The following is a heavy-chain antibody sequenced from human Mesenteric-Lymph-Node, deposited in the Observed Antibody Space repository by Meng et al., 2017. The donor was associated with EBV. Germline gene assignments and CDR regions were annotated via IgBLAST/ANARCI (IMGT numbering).Heavy chain of an antibody. CDR2: IHHSETA. J-gene: IGHJ5*02. D-gene: IGHD2-2*01. Sequence: QVPLQQWGAGLLKPSETLPLTCVIYGGSFSGYSWNWIRQAPGKGLEWIGKIHHSETADYNPSLEDRVIISADTSKNQFSLKLTSVTAADTAVYYCARQGYCRTTTCSTWFDPWGQGTLVTVSS. CDR3: ARQGYCRTTTCSTWFDP. CDR1: GGSFSGYS. V-gene: IGHV4-34*01.